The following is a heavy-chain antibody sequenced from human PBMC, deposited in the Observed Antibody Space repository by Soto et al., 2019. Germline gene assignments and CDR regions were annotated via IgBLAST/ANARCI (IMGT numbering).Heavy chain of an antibody. J-gene: IGHJ6*02. CDR3: ARGLGKRWLLSYRMDV. CDR1: GYTFTSYD. Sequence: QVQLVQSGAEVKKPGASVKVSCKASGYTFTSYDISWVRQATGQGLEWMGWMNPNSGNTGYAQKFQGRVTMTRNTSISTAYMELSSVRSVDTAVYYCARGLGKRWLLSYRMDVWGQGTTVTGSS. D-gene: IGHD1-26*01. CDR2: MNPNSGNT. V-gene: IGHV1-8*01.